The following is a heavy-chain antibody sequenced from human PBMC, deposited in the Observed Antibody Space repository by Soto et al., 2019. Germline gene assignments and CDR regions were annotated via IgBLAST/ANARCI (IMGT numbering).Heavy chain of an antibody. V-gene: IGHV3-33*01. CDR3: ARDHPPLRFLEWYTMDPHYYGMDV. Sequence: GGSLRLSCAASGFTFSSYGMHWVRQAPGKGLEWVAVIWYDGSNKYYADSVKGRFTISRDNSKNTLYLQMNSLRAEDTAVYYCARDHPPLRFLEWYTMDPHYYGMDVWGQGTTVTVSS. J-gene: IGHJ6*02. CDR2: IWYDGSNK. CDR1: GFTFSSYG. D-gene: IGHD3-3*01.